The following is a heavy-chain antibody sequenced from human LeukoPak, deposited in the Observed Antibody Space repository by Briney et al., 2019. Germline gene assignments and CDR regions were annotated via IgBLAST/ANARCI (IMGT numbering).Heavy chain of an antibody. CDR2: IYPGDSDT. CDR3: ASAGDTSDYFYFSAFDI. J-gene: IGHJ3*02. D-gene: IGHD3-22*01. CDR1: GYSFTNSW. Sequence: GESLKISCQGSGYSFTNSWIGWVRQMPGKGLEWMGIIYPGDSDTAYSPSFQGQVTISADKSISTACLQWSSLKASDTAMYYCASAGDTSDYFYFSAFDIWGQGTMVTVSS. V-gene: IGHV5-51*01.